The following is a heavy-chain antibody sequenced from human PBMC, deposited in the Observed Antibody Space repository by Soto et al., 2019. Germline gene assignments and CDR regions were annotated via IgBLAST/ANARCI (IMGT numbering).Heavy chain of an antibody. CDR3: VQSRCGGDCLQSYSSHSYYGLDV. V-gene: IGHV2-5*02. D-gene: IGHD2-21*01. CDR1: GFSLSTTGVG. J-gene: IGHJ6*02. Sequence: SGPTLVNATRTLTLTCTFSGFSLSTTGVGVGWIRQPPGKALEWLALIYWDDDKRYNPSLKSRLTITKDTSKNQVVLTMTHMDPVDTATYYCVQSRCGGDCLQSYSSHSYYGLDVWGQGTTVTVSS. CDR2: IYWDDDK.